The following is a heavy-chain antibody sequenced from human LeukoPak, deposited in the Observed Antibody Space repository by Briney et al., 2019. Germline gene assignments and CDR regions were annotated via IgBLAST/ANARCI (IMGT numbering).Heavy chain of an antibody. CDR2: INFDGSEV. D-gene: IGHD1/OR15-1a*01. CDR3: ARDLREHDY. J-gene: IGHJ4*02. V-gene: IGHV3-74*01. CDR1: GVTLRGYW. Sequence: GGSLRLSCVGSGVTLRGYWMYWVRQPPGKGLMWVSRINFDGSEVTYADSVKDRFTVSRDNAKNTLYLQMGSLRVEDTAVYYCARDLREHDYWGQGTLVTVSS.